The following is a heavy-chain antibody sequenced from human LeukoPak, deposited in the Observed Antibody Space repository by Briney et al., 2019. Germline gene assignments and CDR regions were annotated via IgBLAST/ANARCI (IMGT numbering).Heavy chain of an antibody. V-gene: IGHV5-51*01. D-gene: IGHD1-14*01. CDR3: ARPVLDGLDV. CDR2: IYPGDSDT. Sequence: GESLKISCKGSGYTFTRFWIGWVRQMPGKGLEWMGIIYPGDSDTRCSPSFQGQVTISADKSISTAYLQWSSLKASDTAMYYCARPVLDGLDVWGQGTTVTVSS. CDR1: GYTFTRFW. J-gene: IGHJ6*02.